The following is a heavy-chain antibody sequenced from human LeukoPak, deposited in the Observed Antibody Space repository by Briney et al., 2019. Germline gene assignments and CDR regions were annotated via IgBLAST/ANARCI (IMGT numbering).Heavy chain of an antibody. CDR2: IYYSGST. CDR1: GGSISSSSYY. Sequence: SQTLSLSCTVSGGSISSSSYYWGWVHQPPGKGLEWIGSIYYSGSTYYNPSLKSRVTISVDTSRNQFSLKLSSVTAADTAVFYCARGIRDGYNYYYYYMDVWGKGDTVTVSS. V-gene: IGHV4-39*07. J-gene: IGHJ6*03. CDR3: ARGIRDGYNYYYYYMDV. D-gene: IGHD5-24*01.